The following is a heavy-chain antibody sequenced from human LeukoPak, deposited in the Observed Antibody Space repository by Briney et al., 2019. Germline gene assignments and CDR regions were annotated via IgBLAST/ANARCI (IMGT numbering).Heavy chain of an antibody. CDR2: IKEDGSEK. CDR1: GFIFSSSW. Sequence: GGSLRLSCAASGFIFSSSWMSWVRQAPGKGLEWVANIKEDGSEKYYVDSVMDRFTISRDNAKNSLYLQMNSLRVEDTAVYYCARDEFWGQGTLVTVSS. J-gene: IGHJ4*02. V-gene: IGHV3-7*01. CDR3: ARDEF.